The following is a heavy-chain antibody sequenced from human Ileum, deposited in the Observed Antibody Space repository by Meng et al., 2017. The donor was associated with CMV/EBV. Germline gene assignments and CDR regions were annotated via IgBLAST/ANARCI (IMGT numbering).Heavy chain of an antibody. J-gene: IGHJ4*02. CDR1: ADSVTIHC. V-gene: IGHV4-4*07. CDR3: AKGESRGYYYFDY. D-gene: IGHD3-22*01. Sequence: LQGWGPGLGRRNESVSLPINGSADSVTIHCGGWIRQHAGKKLEWKGRITLSGNSNYIPSLRARSTISSVPSNNQIFLNLTSVTAANTALYYWAKGESRGYYYFDYWGQGILVTVSS. CDR2: ITLSGNS.